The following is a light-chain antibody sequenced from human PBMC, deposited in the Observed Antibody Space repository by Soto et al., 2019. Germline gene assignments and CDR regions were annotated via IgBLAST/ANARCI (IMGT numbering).Light chain of an antibody. CDR3: QHYNSYSEA. Sequence: DIQMTQSPSTLSGSVGDRVTITCRASQTISSWLAWYQQKPGKAPKLLIYKASTLISGVPSRFRGSGSGTEFTRPISSLQADDFATYYCQHYNSYSEAFGQGTKVELK. CDR2: KAS. CDR1: QTISSW. J-gene: IGKJ1*01. V-gene: IGKV1-5*03.